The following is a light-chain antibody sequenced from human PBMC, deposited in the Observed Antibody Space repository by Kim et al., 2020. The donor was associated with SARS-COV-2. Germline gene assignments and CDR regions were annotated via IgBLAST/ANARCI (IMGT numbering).Light chain of an antibody. CDR3: MQALQTPLYT. CDR2: LGS. Sequence: DIVMTQSPLSLPDTPGEPASISCRSSQSLLHSNGYNYLDWYLQKPGQSPQLLIYLGSNRASGVPDRFSGSGSGTDFTLKISRVEAEDVGVYYCMQALQTPLYTFGQGTKLEI. J-gene: IGKJ2*01. CDR1: QSLLHSNGYNY. V-gene: IGKV2-28*01.